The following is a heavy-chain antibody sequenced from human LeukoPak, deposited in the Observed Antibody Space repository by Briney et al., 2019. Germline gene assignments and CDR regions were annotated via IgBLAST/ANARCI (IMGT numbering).Heavy chain of an antibody. J-gene: IGHJ4*02. CDR1: GFSFSSYA. D-gene: IGHD6-13*01. CDR3: ARDEGIAAAAFDY. CDR2: ISGSGGST. Sequence: PGGSLRLSCAASGFSFSSYAMSWVRQAPGKGLEWVSAISGSGGSTYYADSVKGRFTISRDNAKNSLYLQMNSLRAEDTAVYYCARDEGIAAAAFDYWGQGTLVTVSS. V-gene: IGHV3-23*01.